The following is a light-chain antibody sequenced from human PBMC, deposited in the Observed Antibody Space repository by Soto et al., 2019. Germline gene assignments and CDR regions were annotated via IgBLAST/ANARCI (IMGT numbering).Light chain of an antibody. CDR1: QSVSSSY. Sequence: EIVLTQSPGTLSLCPGERATLSCSASQSVSSSYLAWYQQKPGQAPRLLIYGASSRATGIPDRFSGSGSGTDFTLTISRLEPEDFAVYYCHQFGSSPLFTFGPGTKVDVK. CDR3: HQFGSSPLFT. V-gene: IGKV3-20*01. J-gene: IGKJ3*01. CDR2: GAS.